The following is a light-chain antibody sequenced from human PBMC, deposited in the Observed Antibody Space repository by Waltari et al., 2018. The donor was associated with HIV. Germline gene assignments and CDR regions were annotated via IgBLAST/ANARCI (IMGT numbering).Light chain of an antibody. J-gene: IGKJ1*01. CDR2: HAS. V-gene: IGKV1-39*01. CDR1: QTISNH. Sequence: DIQMTQSPSSLSASIADRVTITCRASQTISNHLNWYQQKPGQAPKFLIYHASNLQNGVPPRFSGSGSGTDFTLTITSLQPEDFATYYCQQSHSIPRTFGQGTTVEI. CDR3: QQSHSIPRT.